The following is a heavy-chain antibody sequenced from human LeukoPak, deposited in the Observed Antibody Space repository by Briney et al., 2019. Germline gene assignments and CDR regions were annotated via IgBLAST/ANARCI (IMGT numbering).Heavy chain of an antibody. CDR3: ARQHPEMAIFGY. V-gene: IGHV4-59*08. J-gene: IGHJ4*02. CDR1: GGSISSYY. Sequence: SETLSLTCTISGGSISSYYWSWIRQPPGKGLEWIGYIYYSGSTNYNPSLKSRVTISVDTSKNQFSLKLSSVTAADTAVYYCARQHPEMAIFGYWGQGTLVTVSS. D-gene: IGHD5-24*01. CDR2: IYYSGST.